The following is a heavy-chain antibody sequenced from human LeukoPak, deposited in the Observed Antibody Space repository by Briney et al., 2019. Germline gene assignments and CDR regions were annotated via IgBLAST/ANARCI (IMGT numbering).Heavy chain of an antibody. D-gene: IGHD6-19*01. CDR1: GGSISGIY. CDR2: VYDNGGT. Sequence: SGTLSLTCTVSGGSISGIYWTWSRQPPGKGLEWIGYVYDNGGTNYNPSLKSRVTISVDTSRNQFSLKLISVTAADTAVYYCARDLGIAVAGPGWFDPWGQGTLVTVSS. J-gene: IGHJ5*02. CDR3: ARDLGIAVAGPGWFDP. V-gene: IGHV4-59*01.